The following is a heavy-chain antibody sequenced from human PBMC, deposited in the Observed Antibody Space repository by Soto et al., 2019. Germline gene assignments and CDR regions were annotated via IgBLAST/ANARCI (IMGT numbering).Heavy chain of an antibody. V-gene: IGHV1-3*01. CDR2: INAGNGNT. CDR1: GYTFTSYA. J-gene: IGHJ4*02. Sequence: RASVKVSCKASGYTFTSYAMHWVRQAPGQRLEWMGWINAGNGNTKYSQKFQGRVTITRDTSASTAYMELSSLGSEDTAVYYCARGGGYQLLYDYWGQGTLVTVSS. D-gene: IGHD2-2*01. CDR3: ARGGGYQLLYDY.